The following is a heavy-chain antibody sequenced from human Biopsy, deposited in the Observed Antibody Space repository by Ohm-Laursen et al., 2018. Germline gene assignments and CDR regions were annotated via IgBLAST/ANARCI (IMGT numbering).Heavy chain of an antibody. CDR2: INQSGST. Sequence: PSETLSLTRAVNGESSSGYFWNWIRQPPGKGLEWIGEINQSGSTKYNPSLKRRATLSADSSNSQFSLRLTSVTAADTAVYYCARDRDRRGWFDPWGQGTLVTVSS. J-gene: IGHJ5*02. CDR1: GESSSGYF. D-gene: IGHD1-14*01. CDR3: ARDRDRRGWFDP. V-gene: IGHV4-34*01.